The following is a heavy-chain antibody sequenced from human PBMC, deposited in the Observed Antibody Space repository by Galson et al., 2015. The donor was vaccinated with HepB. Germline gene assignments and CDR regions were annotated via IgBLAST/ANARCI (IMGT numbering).Heavy chain of an antibody. CDR3: ARDLGYCSSTSCYFDAFDI. CDR1: GFTFSSYG. D-gene: IGHD2-2*01. J-gene: IGHJ3*02. CDR2: IWYDGSNK. Sequence: SLRLSCAASGFTFSSYGMHWVRQAPGKGLEWVAVIWYDGSNKYYADSVKGRFTISRDNSKNTLYLQMNSLRAEDTAVYYCARDLGYCSSTSCYFDAFDIWGQGTMVTVSS. V-gene: IGHV3-33*01.